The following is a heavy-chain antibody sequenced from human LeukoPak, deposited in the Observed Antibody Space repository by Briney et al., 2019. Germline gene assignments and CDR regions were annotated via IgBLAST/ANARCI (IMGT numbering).Heavy chain of an antibody. J-gene: IGHJ6*02. Sequence: ASVKVSFKASGYTFTGYYMHWVRQAPGQGLEWMGWINPNSGGTNYAQKFQGWVTMTRDTSISTAYMELSRLRSDDTAVYYCARDRKRYSSGWYRNYYYYGMDVWGQGTTVTVSS. CDR3: ARDRKRYSSGWYRNYYYYGMDV. CDR2: INPNSGGT. CDR1: GYTFTGYY. V-gene: IGHV1-2*04. D-gene: IGHD6-19*01.